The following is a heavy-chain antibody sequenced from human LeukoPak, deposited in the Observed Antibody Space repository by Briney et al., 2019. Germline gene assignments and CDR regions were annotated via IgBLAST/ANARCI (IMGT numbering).Heavy chain of an antibody. V-gene: IGHV1-18*01. CDR2: ISAYNVNT. Sequence: AAVTVSCTASGYTFTSYGMSWVGQAPGQGREWRGWISAYNVNTNYAQKLQGRVTMTTDTSTSTAYMELRSLRSDDTAVYYCAREGGTMVRGVMTWFDPWGQGTLVTVSS. CDR1: GYTFTSYG. D-gene: IGHD3-10*01. J-gene: IGHJ5*02. CDR3: AREGGTMVRGVMTWFDP.